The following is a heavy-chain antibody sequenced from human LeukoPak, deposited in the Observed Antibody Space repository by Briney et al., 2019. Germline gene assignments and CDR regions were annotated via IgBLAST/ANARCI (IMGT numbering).Heavy chain of an antibody. J-gene: IGHJ4*02. CDR3: ARDGGSYHFDY. CDR1: GGSISSYY. Sequence: PSETLSLTCTVSGGSISSYYWSWIRQPPGKGLEWIGYIYYSGSTNYNPSLKSRVTISVDTSKNQFSLKLSSVTAADTAVYYCARDGGSYHFDYWGQGTLVTVSS. CDR2: IYYSGST. V-gene: IGHV4-59*01. D-gene: IGHD2-15*01.